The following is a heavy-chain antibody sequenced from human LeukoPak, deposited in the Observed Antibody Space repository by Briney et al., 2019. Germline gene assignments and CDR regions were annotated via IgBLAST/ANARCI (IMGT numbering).Heavy chain of an antibody. CDR2: IYHSGNT. Sequence: PSETLSLTCAVSGYSISTGFYWGWIRQPPGKGLEWIGSIYHSGNTYYNPSLKSRVTMSVDTSKNQFSLKLSSVTAADTAVYYCARGTNPGQQLNSYYLDVWGKGTTVTVSS. CDR1: GYSISTGFY. V-gene: IGHV4-38-2*01. J-gene: IGHJ6*03. CDR3: ARGTNPGQQLNSYYLDV. D-gene: IGHD6-13*01.